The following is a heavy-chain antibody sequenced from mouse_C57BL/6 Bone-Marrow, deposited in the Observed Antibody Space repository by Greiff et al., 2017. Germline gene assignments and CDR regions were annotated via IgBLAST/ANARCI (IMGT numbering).Heavy chain of an antibody. V-gene: IGHV1-15*01. CDR1: GYTFTDYE. D-gene: IGHD1-1*01. CDR2: IDPETGGT. CDR3: TRRPIYYGSTWFAY. J-gene: IGHJ3*01. Sequence: VQLQQSGAELVRPGASVTLSCKASGYTFTDYEMHWVKQTPVHGLEWIGAIDPETGGTAYNQKFKGKAILTADKSSSTAYMELRSLTSEDSAVYYCTRRPIYYGSTWFAYWGQGTLVTVSA.